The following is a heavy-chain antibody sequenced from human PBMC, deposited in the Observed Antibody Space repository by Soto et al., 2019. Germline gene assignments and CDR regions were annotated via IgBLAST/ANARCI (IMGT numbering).Heavy chain of an antibody. J-gene: IGHJ4*02. V-gene: IGHV1-69*02. D-gene: IGHD3-3*01. CDR2: IIPILGIA. Sequence: GASVKVSCKASGGTFSSYTISWVRQAPGQGLEWMGRIIPILGIANYAQKFQGRVTITADKSTSTAYMELSSLRSEDTAVYYCARVLTYDFWSGYYYWGQGTLVTVSS. CDR3: ARVLTYDFWSGYYY. CDR1: GGTFSSYT.